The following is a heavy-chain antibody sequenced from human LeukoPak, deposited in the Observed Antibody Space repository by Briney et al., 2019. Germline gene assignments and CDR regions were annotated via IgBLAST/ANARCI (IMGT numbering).Heavy chain of an antibody. D-gene: IGHD3-10*01. CDR2: IYPGDSDT. CDR3: ARHVGSYKNTVTPEYNWFDP. J-gene: IGHJ5*02. Sequence: GESLKISCKGSGYSFTSYWIGWVRQMPGKGLEWMGIIYPGDSDTRYSSSFQGQVTISADKSISTAYLQWSSLKASDTAMYYCARHVGSYKNTVTPEYNWFDPWGQGTLVTVSS. V-gene: IGHV5-51*01. CDR1: GYSFTSYW.